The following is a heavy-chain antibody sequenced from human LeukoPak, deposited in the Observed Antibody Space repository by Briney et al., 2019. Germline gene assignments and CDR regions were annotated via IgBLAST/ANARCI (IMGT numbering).Heavy chain of an antibody. Sequence: GGSLRLSCAASGFTFSSYSMNWVRQAPGKGLEWVSSISSSSSYIYYADSVKGRFTISRDNAKNSLYLQMNSLRAEDTAVYYCARDTARTIYNPVWFGELLPLGYYYMDVWGKGTTVTVSS. CDR2: ISSSSSYI. J-gene: IGHJ6*03. CDR1: GFTFSSYS. V-gene: IGHV3-21*01. D-gene: IGHD3-10*01. CDR3: ARDTARTIYNPVWFGELLPLGYYYMDV.